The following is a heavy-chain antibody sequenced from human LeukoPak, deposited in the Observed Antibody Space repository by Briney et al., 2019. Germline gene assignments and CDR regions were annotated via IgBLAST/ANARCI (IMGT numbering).Heavy chain of an antibody. D-gene: IGHD3-16*02. CDR3: ARTSLLGYSWFDP. V-gene: IGHV4-4*09. Sequence: PSETLSLTCTVSGGSISSYYWSWIRQPPGKGLEWIGYIYTSGGTNYNPSLKSRVTISVDTSKNQFSLKLSSVTAADTAVYYCARTSLLGYSWFDPWGQGTLVTVSS. CDR2: IYTSGGT. J-gene: IGHJ5*02. CDR1: GGSISSYY.